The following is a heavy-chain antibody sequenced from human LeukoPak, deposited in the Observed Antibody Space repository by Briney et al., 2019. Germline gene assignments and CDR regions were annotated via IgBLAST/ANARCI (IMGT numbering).Heavy chain of an antibody. D-gene: IGHD2-21*02. J-gene: IGHJ4*02. Sequence: GGSLRLSCAASGFTFSSYAMSWVCQALGKGLEWVSAISGSGGSTYYADSVKGRFTISRDNSKNTLYLQMNSLRAEDTAVYYCAKVPHIVVVTALDYWGQGTLVTVSS. CDR2: ISGSGGST. CDR1: GFTFSSYA. V-gene: IGHV3-23*01. CDR3: AKVPHIVVVTALDY.